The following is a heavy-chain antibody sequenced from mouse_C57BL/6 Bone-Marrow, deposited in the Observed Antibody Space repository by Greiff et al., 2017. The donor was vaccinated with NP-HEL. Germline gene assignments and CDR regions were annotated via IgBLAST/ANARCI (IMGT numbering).Heavy chain of an antibody. CDR2: IDPSDSET. CDR3: ASYGSSSWCAY. Sequence: QVQLQQSGAELVRPGSSVKLSCKASGYTFTSYWMHWVKQRPIQGLEWIGNIDPSDSETHYNQKFKDKATLTVDKSSSTAYMQLSSLTSEDSAVYYCASYGSSSWCAYWGQGTLVTVSA. D-gene: IGHD1-1*01. V-gene: IGHV1-52*01. J-gene: IGHJ3*01. CDR1: GYTFTSYW.